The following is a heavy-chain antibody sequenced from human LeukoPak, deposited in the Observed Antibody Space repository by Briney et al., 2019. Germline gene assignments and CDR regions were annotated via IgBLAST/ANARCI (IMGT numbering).Heavy chain of an antibody. CDR2: FHSSGST. CDR1: GGSISSYY. D-gene: IGHD4-23*01. J-gene: IGHJ6*03. CDR3: ARRATAGDYYYMDV. Sequence: SETLSLTCTVSGGSISSYYWSWIRQPPGKGLEWTGYFHSSGSTNYNPSLKSRVRISVDTSNNQFSLKLSSVTAADTAVYYCARRATAGDYYYMDVWGKGTTVTVSS. V-gene: IGHV4-4*09.